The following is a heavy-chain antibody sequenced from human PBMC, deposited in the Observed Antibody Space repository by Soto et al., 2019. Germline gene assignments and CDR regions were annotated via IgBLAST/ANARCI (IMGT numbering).Heavy chain of an antibody. CDR3: ARVGRLLFFDY. V-gene: IGHV3-13*04. Sequence: EVQLVESGGGLVQPGGSLRLSCAASGFTFSSYDMHWDRQATGKGLEWVSSIGTAGDTYYPGSVKGRFTISRENAKNSLYLQMNSLRAADTAVYYCARVGRLLFFDYWGQGTLVTVSS. J-gene: IGHJ4*02. D-gene: IGHD5-12*01. CDR1: GFTFSSYD. CDR2: IGTAGDT.